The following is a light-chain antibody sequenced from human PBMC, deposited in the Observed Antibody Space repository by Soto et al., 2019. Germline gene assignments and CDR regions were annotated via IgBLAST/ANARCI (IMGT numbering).Light chain of an antibody. CDR1: SSNIESNT. J-gene: IGLJ2*01. Sequence: QSVLTQPPSASGTPGQRVTISCSGSSSNIESNTVTWYQQLPGTAPKLVIYSNNQRPSGVPGRFSDSKSGTSASLAISGLQSEDEADYYCASWDDSLNGVVFGGGTKLTVL. V-gene: IGLV1-44*01. CDR3: ASWDDSLNGVV. CDR2: SNN.